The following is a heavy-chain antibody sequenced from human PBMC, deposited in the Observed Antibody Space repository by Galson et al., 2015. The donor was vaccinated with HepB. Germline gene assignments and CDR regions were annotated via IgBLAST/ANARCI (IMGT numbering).Heavy chain of an antibody. Sequence: SVKVSCKASGYTFTSYYMHWVRQAPGQGLEWMGIINPSGGSTSYAQKFQGRVTMTRDTSTSTVYMELSSLRSEDTAVYYCARAYGSGVDAFDIWGQGTMVTVSS. J-gene: IGHJ3*02. D-gene: IGHD3-10*01. CDR1: GYTFTSYY. CDR3: ARAYGSGVDAFDI. V-gene: IGHV1-46*03. CDR2: INPSGGST.